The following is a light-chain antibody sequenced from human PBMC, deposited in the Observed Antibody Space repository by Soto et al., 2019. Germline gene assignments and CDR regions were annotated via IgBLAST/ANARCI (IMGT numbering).Light chain of an antibody. CDR1: QGISSY. CDR3: XQLXXYPIT. J-gene: IGKJ5*01. V-gene: IGKV1-9*01. CDR2: AAS. Sequence: DIQLTQSPSFLSASVGDRVTITCRASQGISSYLAWYQQKPGKAPKLLISAASTLQSGVPSRFSGSGSGTEFTLTXXSLQPEDFXXXYXXQLXXYPITFGQGTRLEIK.